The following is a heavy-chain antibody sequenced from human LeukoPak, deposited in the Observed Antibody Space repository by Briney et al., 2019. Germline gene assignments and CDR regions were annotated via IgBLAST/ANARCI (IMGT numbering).Heavy chain of an antibody. CDR2: INPSGGST. CDR3: ARDYNWFDP. J-gene: IGHJ5*02. V-gene: IGHV1-46*01. CDR1: GYTFTSYG. Sequence: GASVKVSCKASGYTFTSYGISWVRQAPGQGLEWMGIINPSGGSTSYAQKFQGRVTMTRDTSTSTVYMELSSLRSEDTAVYYCARDYNWFDPWGQGTLVTVSS.